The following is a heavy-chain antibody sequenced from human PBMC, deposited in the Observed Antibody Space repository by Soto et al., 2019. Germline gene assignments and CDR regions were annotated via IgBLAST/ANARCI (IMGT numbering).Heavy chain of an antibody. V-gene: IGHV4-4*07. Sequence: SETLSLTCTVSDGSINTFYWSWVRQPAGKGLEWIGRIFSSGSTSFNPSLESRVAMSVDTSKNHFSLNLSSVTAADMAVYYCAREGSYSAYNFAHGIQLWSFDFWGQGALVTVSS. CDR3: AREGSYSAYNFAHGIQLWSFDF. CDR1: DGSINTFY. J-gene: IGHJ4*02. D-gene: IGHD5-12*01. CDR2: IFSSGST.